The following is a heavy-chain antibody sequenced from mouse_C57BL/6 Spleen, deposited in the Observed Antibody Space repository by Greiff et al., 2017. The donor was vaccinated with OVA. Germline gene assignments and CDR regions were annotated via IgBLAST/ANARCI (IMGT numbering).Heavy chain of an antibody. J-gene: IGHJ3*01. CDR2: INPNNGGT. D-gene: IGHD2-4*01. CDR3: AKKVYDYDAGFAY. V-gene: IGHV1-26*01. CDR1: GYTFTDYY. Sequence: EVQLQQSGPELVKPGASVKISCKASGYTFTDYYMNWVKQSHGKSLEWIGDINPNNGGTSYNQKFKGKATLTVDKSSSTAYMELLSLTSEDSAVYYGAKKVYDYDAGFAYWGQGTLVTVSA.